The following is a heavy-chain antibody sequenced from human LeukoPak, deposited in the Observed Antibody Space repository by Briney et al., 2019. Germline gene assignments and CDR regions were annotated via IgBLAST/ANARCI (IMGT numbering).Heavy chain of an antibody. J-gene: IGHJ4*02. D-gene: IGHD3-9*01. CDR1: GGSFSGYY. V-gene: IGHV4-34*01. Sequence: SETLSLTCAVYGGSFSGYYWSWIRQPPGKGLEWIGEINHSGSTNYNPSLKSRVTISVDTSKNQFSLKLSSVTAADTAVYYCVRRGTFDWLLFYDYWGQGTLVTVSS. CDR2: INHSGST. CDR3: VRRGTFDWLLFYDY.